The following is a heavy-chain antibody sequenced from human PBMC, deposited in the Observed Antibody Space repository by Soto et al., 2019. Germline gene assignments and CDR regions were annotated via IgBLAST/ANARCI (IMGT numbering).Heavy chain of an antibody. CDR3: ARAGNESGVDV. D-gene: IGHD3-10*01. CDR1: GGSISSYY. Sequence: QVQLQESGPGLVKPSETLSLTCTVSGGSISSYYWSWIRQSAGQGLEWIGRFYTSGTTHYNPSLKSRLSMSADTSKNQLSLTLTSVTAADTGVYYCARAGNESGVDVWGQGTTVTVSS. J-gene: IGHJ6*02. V-gene: IGHV4-4*07. CDR2: FYTSGTT.